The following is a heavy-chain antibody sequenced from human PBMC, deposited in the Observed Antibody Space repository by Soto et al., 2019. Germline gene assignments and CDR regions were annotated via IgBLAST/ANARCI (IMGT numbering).Heavy chain of an antibody. CDR3: ARRTSGWYLDY. D-gene: IGHD6-19*01. CDR2: ISGSGGST. V-gene: IGHV3-23*01. Sequence: EVQLLESGGGLVQPGGSLRLSCAASGFTFSSYAMSWVRQAPGKGLEWVSVISGSGGSTYYADSVKGRFTISRDNSKNTLYLQMNSLRAEDTAVFYCARRTSGWYLDYWGQGTLVTVSS. CDR1: GFTFSSYA. J-gene: IGHJ4*02.